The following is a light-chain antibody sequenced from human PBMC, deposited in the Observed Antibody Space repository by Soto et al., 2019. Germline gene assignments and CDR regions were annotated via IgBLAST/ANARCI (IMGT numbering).Light chain of an antibody. CDR3: SSYTSSSTRV. CDR2: EGS. Sequence: LRQPGSVCGSPGQSNTFSCTGTSSDVGAYDFVSWYQQHPDKAPKLMIYEGSTRLSGVSNRFSGSKSVNTATLTISGLQAEDEADYYCSSYTSSSTRVFGTGTKVTVL. V-gene: IGLV2-14*03. J-gene: IGLJ1*01. CDR1: SSDVGAYDF.